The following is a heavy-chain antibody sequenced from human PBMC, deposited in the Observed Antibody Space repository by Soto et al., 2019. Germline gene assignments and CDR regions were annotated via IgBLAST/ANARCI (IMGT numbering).Heavy chain of an antibody. D-gene: IGHD3-3*01. Sequence: PGGSLRLSCAASGFTFDDYAMHWVRQTPGKGLEWVSGISWNSGSIGYADSVKGRFTISRDNAKNSLYLQMNSLRAEDTALYYCAKAVGVGVVPVLNYWGQGTLVTVSS. J-gene: IGHJ4*02. CDR3: AKAVGVGVVPVLNY. V-gene: IGHV3-9*01. CDR1: GFTFDDYA. CDR2: ISWNSGSI.